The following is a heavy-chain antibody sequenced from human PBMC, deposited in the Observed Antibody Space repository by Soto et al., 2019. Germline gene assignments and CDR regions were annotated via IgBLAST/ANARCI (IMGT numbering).Heavy chain of an antibody. CDR2: INPSGGST. Sequence: EASVKVSCKACGYTFTSYYMHWVRQAPGQGLEWMGIINPSGGSTSYAQKFQGRVTMTRDTSTSTVYMELSSLRSEDTAVYYCARATRDYYYGMDVWGQGTTVTVSS. CDR3: ARATRDYYYGMDV. V-gene: IGHV1-46*01. CDR1: GYTFTSYY. J-gene: IGHJ6*02.